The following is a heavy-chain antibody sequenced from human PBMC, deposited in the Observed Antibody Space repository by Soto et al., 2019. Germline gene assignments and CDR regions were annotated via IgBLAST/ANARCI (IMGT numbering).Heavy chain of an antibody. Sequence: QVQLQESGPGLMKPSETLSLTCTVSGGSISSYYWSWIRQPPGKGLEWIGYIYYSGTTNYNPSLKSRVTISVDTSKNQLSLKLSSVTAAATAVYYCARRYGYSFDYWGQGTLVTVSS. CDR1: GGSISSYY. V-gene: IGHV4-59*08. D-gene: IGHD5-18*01. J-gene: IGHJ4*02. CDR2: IYYSGTT. CDR3: ARRYGYSFDY.